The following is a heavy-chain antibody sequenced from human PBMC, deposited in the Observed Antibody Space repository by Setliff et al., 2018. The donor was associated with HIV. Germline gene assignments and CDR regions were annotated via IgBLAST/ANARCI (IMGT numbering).Heavy chain of an antibody. V-gene: IGHV4-34*01. Sequence: SETLSLTCAVYGGSFSGYYWSWIRQPPGKGLEWIGEINHSGSTNYNPSLKSRVAISVDTSKNQFSLKLSSVTAADTAVYYCARGDGDGYFYYFDYWGQGTLVTVSS. CDR1: GGSFSGYY. CDR2: INHSGST. CDR3: ARGDGDGYFYYFDY. D-gene: IGHD5-12*01. J-gene: IGHJ4*02.